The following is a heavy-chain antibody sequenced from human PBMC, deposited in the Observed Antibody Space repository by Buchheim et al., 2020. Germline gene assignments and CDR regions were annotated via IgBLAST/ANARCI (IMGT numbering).Heavy chain of an antibody. CDR2: IHANGLT. J-gene: IGHJ6*02. V-gene: IGHV3-53*01. CDR3: ARSDPSTDYYNGMDV. Sequence: EVRLVEAGGGLLQPGGSQRLSCAASGFSVSNKYMSWVRQTPGKGLAWVSVIHANGLTYYAASVKGRFTISSDTSKNILYLQMSSLRAEDTAIYYCARSDPSTDYYNGMDVWGQGT. CDR1: GFSVSNKY.